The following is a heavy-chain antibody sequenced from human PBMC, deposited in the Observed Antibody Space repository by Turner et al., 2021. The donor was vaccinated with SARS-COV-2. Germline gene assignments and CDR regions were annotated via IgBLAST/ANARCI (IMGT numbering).Heavy chain of an antibody. V-gene: IGHV4-39*01. J-gene: IGHJ3*02. CDR2: IYYSGST. CDR3: ARHVDTPMVYGPDEDTDAFDM. CDR1: GGSISSSSYY. Sequence: QLQLQESGPGLVKPSETLSLTCTVSGGSISSSSYYWGWIRQPPGKGLEWIGYIYYSGSTYYNPSLKSRVTISVDTSKNQFSLKLSSVTAADTAVYYCARHVDTPMVYGPDEDTDAFDMWGQGTMVTVSS. D-gene: IGHD5-18*01.